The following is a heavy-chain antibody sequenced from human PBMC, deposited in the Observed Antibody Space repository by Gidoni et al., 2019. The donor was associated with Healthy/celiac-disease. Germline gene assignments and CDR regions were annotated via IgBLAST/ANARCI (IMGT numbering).Heavy chain of an antibody. J-gene: IGHJ5*02. CDR1: GFTFSGYA. D-gene: IGHD3-10*01. V-gene: IGHV3-23*01. CDR2: ISGSGGST. CDR3: AKDRSGMTTWFDP. Sequence: EVQLLESVRGLSQRGGSLRRPRAAYGFTFSGYAMSWVRQLPGKGLEWVSVISGSGGSTYYADSVKGRCTISRDNSKNTLYLQMNSLRAEDTAVYYCAKDRSGMTTWFDPWGQGTLVTVSS.